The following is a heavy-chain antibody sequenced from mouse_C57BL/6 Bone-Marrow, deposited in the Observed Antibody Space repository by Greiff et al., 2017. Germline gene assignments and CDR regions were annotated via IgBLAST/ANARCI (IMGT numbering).Heavy chain of an antibody. J-gene: IGHJ3*01. D-gene: IGHD1-1*01. CDR1: GFSLSTFGMG. V-gene: IGHV8-8*01. CDR3: ARDPNYYGSSSWFAY. Sequence: QVTLKVSGPGILQPSQTLSLTCSFSGFSLSTFGMGVGWIRQPSGKGLEWLAHIWWDDDKYYNPALESRLTISKDTSKNQVFLKIANVDTADTATYYCARDPNYYGSSSWFAYWGQGTLVTVSA. CDR2: IWWDDDK.